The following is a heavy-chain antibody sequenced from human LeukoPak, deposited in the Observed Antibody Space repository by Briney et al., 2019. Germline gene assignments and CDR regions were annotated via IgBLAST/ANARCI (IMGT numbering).Heavy chain of an antibody. D-gene: IGHD3-16*01. Sequence: GGSLRLSCAASGFTFSDSWMSWVCEAPGKGLEWVANMNQDGSAKGYVDSVKGRFTIFRDNARNSLYLQMSSLRPEDTAVYYCATYTHWVAGDVWGQGTTVTVSS. CDR2: MNQDGSAK. CDR1: GFTFSDSW. J-gene: IGHJ6*02. V-gene: IGHV3-7*01. CDR3: ATYTHWVAGDV.